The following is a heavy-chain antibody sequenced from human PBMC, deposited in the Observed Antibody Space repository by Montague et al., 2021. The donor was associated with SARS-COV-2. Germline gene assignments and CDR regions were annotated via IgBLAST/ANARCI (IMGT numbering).Heavy chain of an antibody. V-gene: IGHV4-59*08. Sequence: SETLSLTCTVSGGSFSSFYWSWFRQPPGKGLELIGYISDSGCTNYNPSLTSRVTMSVDTSKNQFSLKVNSVTAADTAVYYCARHYSATLPAVYWGQGTLVTVSS. CDR2: ISDSGCT. CDR3: ARHYSATLPAVY. J-gene: IGHJ4*02. CDR1: GGSFSSFY. D-gene: IGHD2-15*01.